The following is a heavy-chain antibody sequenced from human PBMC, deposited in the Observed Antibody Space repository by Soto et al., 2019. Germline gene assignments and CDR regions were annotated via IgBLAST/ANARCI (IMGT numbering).Heavy chain of an antibody. J-gene: IGHJ4*02. V-gene: IGHV5-51*01. CDR3: ARHNHGFDY. CDR2: IYSGDSDT. Sequence: PGESLKISCQDSGYSFTSNWIAWVRQMPGKGLEWMGVIYSGDSDTGYSPSFQGQVTISVDKSINTAYLQWRSLKASDTAMYYCARHNHGFDYWGQGTLVTVSS. CDR1: GYSFTSNW.